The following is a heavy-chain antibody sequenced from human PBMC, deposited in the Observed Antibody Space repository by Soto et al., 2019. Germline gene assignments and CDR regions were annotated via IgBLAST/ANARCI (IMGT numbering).Heavy chain of an antibody. Sequence: QPGGSLRLSCAAPGFTFSSYAMSWVRQAPGKGLEWVAVISYDGTNKYYTDSVKGRFTISRDNFKNTLWLQMNSLRAEDTAVYYCARVPRYTVTPPGDFWGQGTLVTVSS. CDR2: ISYDGTNK. D-gene: IGHD4-17*01. CDR3: ARVPRYTVTPPGDF. CDR1: GFTFSSYA. V-gene: IGHV3-30*03. J-gene: IGHJ4*02.